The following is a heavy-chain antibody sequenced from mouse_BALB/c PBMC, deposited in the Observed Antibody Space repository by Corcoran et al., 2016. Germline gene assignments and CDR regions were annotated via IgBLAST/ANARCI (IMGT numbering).Heavy chain of an antibody. Sequence: EVPLLETGGGLVQPGGSRGLSCEGSGFTFSGFWMSWVRQTPGKTLEWIGDINSDGSAINYAPSIKDRFTIFRDNDKSTLYLQMSNVRSEDTATYFCMRSFYYWGQGTTLTVSS. V-gene: IGHV11-2*02. J-gene: IGHJ2*01. CDR3: MRSFYY. CDR1: GFTFSGFW. CDR2: INSDGSAI.